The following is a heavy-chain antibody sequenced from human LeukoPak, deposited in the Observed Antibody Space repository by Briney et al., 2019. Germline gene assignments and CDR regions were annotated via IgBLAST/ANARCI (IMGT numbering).Heavy chain of an antibody. CDR1: GYTFTSYA. J-gene: IGHJ5*02. V-gene: IGHV1-3*01. CDR3: ARDSVWGLNWFDP. CDR2: INAGNGNT. Sequence: GASVKVSCKASGYTFTSYAMHWVRQAPGQRLEWMGWINAGNGNTKYSQKFQGRVTIARDTSASTAYMELSSLRSEDTAVYYCARDSVWGLNWFDPWGQGTLVTVSS. D-gene: IGHD3-16*01.